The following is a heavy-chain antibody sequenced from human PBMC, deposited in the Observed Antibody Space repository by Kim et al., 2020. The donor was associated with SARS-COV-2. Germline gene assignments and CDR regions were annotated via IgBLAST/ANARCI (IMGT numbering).Heavy chain of an antibody. CDR2: IPSSSTDI. J-gene: IGHJ4*02. CDR3: ARVRSGWYWFDY. D-gene: IGHD6-19*01. CDR1: GFTFSSYN. Sequence: GGSLRLSCTASGFTFSSYNTNWVRQAPGKGLEWVSSIPSSSTDIYYADSVKGRFTISRDNAKNSLYLQMHSLRAEDTAVYYCARVRSGWYWFDYWGQGTLVTVSS. V-gene: IGHV3-21*01.